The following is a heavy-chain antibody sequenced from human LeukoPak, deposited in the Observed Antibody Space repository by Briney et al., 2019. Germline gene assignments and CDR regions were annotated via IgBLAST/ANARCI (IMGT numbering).Heavy chain of an antibody. CDR2: SGGDGGST. CDR1: GFTFSSYD. Sequence: GGSLRLSCAASGFTFSSYDMSWVSQAPGKGLEWVSASGGDGGSTYADSVKGRFTISRDNSKNTLYLQMNSLRAEDTATYYCAKALNYWYFDLWGRGNLVTVSS. V-gene: IGHV3-23*01. J-gene: IGHJ2*01. CDR3: AKALNYWYFDL.